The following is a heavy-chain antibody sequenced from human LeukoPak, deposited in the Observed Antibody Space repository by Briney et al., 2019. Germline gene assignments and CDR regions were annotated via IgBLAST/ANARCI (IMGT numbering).Heavy chain of an antibody. D-gene: IGHD3-10*01. CDR3: ARENIWFGPNWFDP. J-gene: IGHJ5*02. CDR1: GFTFSSYE. V-gene: IGHV3-48*03. Sequence: GGSLRLSCAASGFTFSSYEMNWVRQAPGKGLEWVSYISSSGSTIYYADSVKGRFTISRDNAKNSLYPQMNSLRAEDTAVYYCARENIWFGPNWFDPWGQGTLVTVSS. CDR2: ISSSGSTI.